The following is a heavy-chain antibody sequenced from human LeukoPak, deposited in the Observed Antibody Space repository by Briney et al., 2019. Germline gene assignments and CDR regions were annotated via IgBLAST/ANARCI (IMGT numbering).Heavy chain of an antibody. CDR1: GYRFSEYG. Sequence: ASVKVSCKSSGYRFSEYGIAWVRQARGQGLEWIGWISGSTGNGNKIQKFQGRVTMTRDTSISTAYMELSRLTYDDTAVYYCARDRITVNTPYFDSWGQGTLVTVSS. D-gene: IGHD3-16*01. V-gene: IGHV1-2*02. CDR2: ISGSTGNG. J-gene: IGHJ4*02. CDR3: ARDRITVNTPYFDS.